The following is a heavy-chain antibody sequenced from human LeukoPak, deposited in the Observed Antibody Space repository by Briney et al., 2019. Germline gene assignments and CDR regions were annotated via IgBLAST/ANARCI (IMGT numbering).Heavy chain of an antibody. CDR1: GGSISSSSYY. CDR3: ATPGVLRYFDWLGRDYYYYGMDV. CDR2: IYYSGST. D-gene: IGHD3-9*01. V-gene: IGHV4-39*01. Sequence: PSETLSLTCTVSGGSISSSSYYWGWIRQPPGKGLEWIGSIYYSGSTYYNPSLKSRVTISVYTYKKKFCRKLSYVTAADTAVYYCATPGVLRYFDWLGRDYYYYGMDVWGQGTTVTVSS. J-gene: IGHJ6*02.